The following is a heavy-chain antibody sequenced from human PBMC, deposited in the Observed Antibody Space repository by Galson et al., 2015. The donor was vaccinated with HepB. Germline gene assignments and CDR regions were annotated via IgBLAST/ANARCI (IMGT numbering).Heavy chain of an antibody. V-gene: IGHV3-30*04. J-gene: IGHJ4*02. CDR1: GFTFSSYA. Sequence: SLRLSCAASGFTFSSYAMNWVRQAPGKGLEWVAVLSSHGDNEYYADSVKGRFTISRDNSENTVYQQMHSLRVEDTAVYYCARTFYFDYWGQGTLVTVSS. CDR2: LSSHGDNE. CDR3: ARTFYFDY. D-gene: IGHD3-16*01.